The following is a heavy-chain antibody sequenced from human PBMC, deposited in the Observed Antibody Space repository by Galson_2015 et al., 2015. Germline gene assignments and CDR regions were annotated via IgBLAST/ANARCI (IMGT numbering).Heavy chain of an antibody. Sequence: PALVKPTQTLTLTCTFSGFSLSTSGVGVGWIRQPPGRALEWLALIFTNDDKRYSPSLKSRLAITKDTSKNQVVLTMTNMDPVDTATYYCAHTSISYYYSRDYYTDAFDMWGQGTMVTVSS. CDR1: GFSLSTSGVG. V-gene: IGHV2-5*01. CDR2: IFTNDDK. D-gene: IGHD3-22*01. J-gene: IGHJ3*02. CDR3: AHTSISYYYSRDYYTDAFDM.